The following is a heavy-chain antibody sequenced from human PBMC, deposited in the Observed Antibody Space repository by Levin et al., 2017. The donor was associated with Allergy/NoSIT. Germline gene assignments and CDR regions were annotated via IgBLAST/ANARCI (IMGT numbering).Heavy chain of an antibody. CDR1: GFTFSSYA. V-gene: IGHV3-23*01. D-gene: IGHD3-10*01. J-gene: IGHJ4*02. CDR3: AKRVGYILLWFRELLSPFDY. CDR2: ISGSGGST. Sequence: GGSLRLSCAASGFTFSSYAMSWVRQAPGKGLEWVSAISGSGGSTYYADSVKGRFTISRDNSKNTLYLQMNSLRAEDTAVYYCAKRVGYILLWFRELLSPFDYWGQGTLVTVSS.